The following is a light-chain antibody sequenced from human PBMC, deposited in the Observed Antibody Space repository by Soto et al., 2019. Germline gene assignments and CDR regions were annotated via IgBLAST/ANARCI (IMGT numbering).Light chain of an antibody. CDR1: SNDFGGYNF. V-gene: IGLV2-14*01. CDR2: EVS. CDR3: SSYTNSGPYV. J-gene: IGLJ1*01. Sequence: QSALTQPASVSGSPGQSITISCTGTSNDFGGYNFVSWYQQHPGKAPKLMIYEVSNRPSGVSNRFSGSKYGNTASLTISGLQAEDEADYYCSSYTNSGPYVFGTGTKITVL.